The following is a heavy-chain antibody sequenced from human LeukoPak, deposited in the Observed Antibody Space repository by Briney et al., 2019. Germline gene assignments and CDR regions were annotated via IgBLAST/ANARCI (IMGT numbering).Heavy chain of an antibody. CDR3: TSHYDILTGNYYYYMDV. V-gene: IGHV3-73*01. J-gene: IGHJ6*03. Sequence: GGSLRLSCAASGFTFSGSAMHWVRQASGKGLEWVGRIRSKANSYATAYAASVKGRFTISRDDSKNTAYLQMNSLKTEDTAVYYCTSHYDILTGNYYYYMDVWGKGTTVTISS. D-gene: IGHD3-9*01. CDR2: IRSKANSYAT. CDR1: GFTFSGSA.